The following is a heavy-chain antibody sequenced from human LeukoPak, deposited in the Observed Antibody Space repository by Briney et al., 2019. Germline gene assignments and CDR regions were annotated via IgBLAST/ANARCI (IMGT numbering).Heavy chain of an antibody. CDR2: INAYSGDT. D-gene: IGHD3-16*01. Sequence: GASVKVSCKASGYTFTSYGITWVRRAPGQGLEWVAWINAYSGDTDYAQKFQGRVTVTTHSSTNTAYLEVRGLGSDDTAVYYCARISYGAGDYWGQGTLVTASS. V-gene: IGHV1-18*01. CDR1: GYTFTSYG. CDR3: ARISYGAGDY. J-gene: IGHJ4*02.